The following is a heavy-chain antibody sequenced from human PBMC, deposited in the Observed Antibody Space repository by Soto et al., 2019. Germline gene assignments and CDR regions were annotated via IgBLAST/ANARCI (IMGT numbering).Heavy chain of an antibody. J-gene: IGHJ4*02. V-gene: IGHV1-18*04. CDR3: ARESYVASRRSHHVS. D-gene: IGHD6-6*01. CDR1: GYRFSTYG. CDR2: CSTNSGVR. Sequence: ASVKVSCQASGYRFSTYGINWVRQAPGQGLQWMGWCSTNSGVRNYAQKFQGRVTFTTDTATSTAYMELRSLISDDTAVYFCARESYVASRRSHHVSWGQGTQVTVSS.